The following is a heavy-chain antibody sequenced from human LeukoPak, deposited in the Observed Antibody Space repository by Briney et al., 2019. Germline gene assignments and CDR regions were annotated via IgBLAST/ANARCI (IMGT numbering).Heavy chain of an antibody. J-gene: IGHJ4*02. CDR1: GFTFTSYW. Sequence: SGRSLRLSCAASGFTFTSYWTHWVSQAPGNGLVWLARIKSDGSNTTYADSVKGRFTISRDNAKHTLYLQMNRLSAEDTAVYCCARQWGYLLRGVIRYWGQGNLVTVSS. V-gene: IGHV3-74*01. D-gene: IGHD3-10*01. CDR2: IKSDGSNT. CDR3: ARQWGYLLRGVIRY.